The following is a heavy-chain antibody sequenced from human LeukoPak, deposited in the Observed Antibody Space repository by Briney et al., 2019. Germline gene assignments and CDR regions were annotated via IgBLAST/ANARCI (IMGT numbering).Heavy chain of an antibody. CDR2: ISSSSSYI. J-gene: IGHJ4*02. D-gene: IGHD5-18*01. Sequence: AGGSLRLSCAASGFTFSSYSMNWVRQAPGKGLEWVSSISSSSSYIYYADSVKGRFTISRDNAKNSLYLQMNSLRAEDTAMYCCASLDTAMVNGDYWGQGTLVTVSS. CDR1: GFTFSSYS. V-gene: IGHV3-21*01. CDR3: ASLDTAMVNGDY.